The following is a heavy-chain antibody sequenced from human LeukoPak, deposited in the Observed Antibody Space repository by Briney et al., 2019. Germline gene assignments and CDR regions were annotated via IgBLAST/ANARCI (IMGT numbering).Heavy chain of an antibody. CDR2: ISSSGSSI. V-gene: IGHV3-48*03. CDR1: GFTFSSYE. D-gene: IGHD5-12*01. Sequence: GGSLRLSCAASGFTFSSYEMNWVRQAPGKGLEWVSYISSSGSSIYYADSVKGRFTISRDNAKNSLYLQMNSLRAEDTAVYYCVIGYSGSLDFDHWGQGTLVTVSS. J-gene: IGHJ4*02. CDR3: VIGYSGSLDFDH.